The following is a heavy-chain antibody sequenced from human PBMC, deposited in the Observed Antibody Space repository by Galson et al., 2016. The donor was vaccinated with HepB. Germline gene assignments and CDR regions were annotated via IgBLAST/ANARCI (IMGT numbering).Heavy chain of an antibody. CDR2: IRSKAYGETP. V-gene: IGHV3-49*04. Sequence: SLRLSCAASGFTFGDYAMNWVRQAPGKGLEWVGFIRSKAYGETPDYAASVKGRFTISRDDSKTIAYLQMNSLKTEDTAMYFCTRSGTTLTTYYFDYWGQGTLVTVSS. CDR1: GFTFGDYA. J-gene: IGHJ4*02. CDR3: TRSGTTLTTYYFDY. D-gene: IGHD4-11*01.